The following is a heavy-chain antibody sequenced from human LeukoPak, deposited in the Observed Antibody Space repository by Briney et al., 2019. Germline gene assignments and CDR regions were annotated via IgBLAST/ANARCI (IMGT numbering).Heavy chain of an antibody. V-gene: IGHV3-53*01. D-gene: IGHD4-23*01. J-gene: IGHJ5*02. Sequence: GGSLRLSCAASGFTVSSNYMSWVRQAPGKGLEWLSSITDTGANTYYADSVKGRFTISRDSSKNTLYLQMNSLRAEDTAVYYCAKDGRRWRFDPWGQGTLVTVSS. CDR2: ITDTGANT. CDR1: GFTVSSNY. CDR3: AKDGRRWRFDP.